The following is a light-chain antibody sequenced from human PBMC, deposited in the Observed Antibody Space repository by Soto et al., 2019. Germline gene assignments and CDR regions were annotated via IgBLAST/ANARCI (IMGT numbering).Light chain of an antibody. CDR2: AAS. CDR3: QQYGSAPWT. CDR1: LSVASNY. J-gene: IGKJ1*01. Sequence: EIVLTQSPGTLPLSPGERATLSCRASLSVASNYLAWYQQKPGQAPRLLIYAASGRATGIPDRFSGSESGTDFTLTITRLEPEDFAVYYCQQYGSAPWTFGQGTKVEIK. V-gene: IGKV3-20*01.